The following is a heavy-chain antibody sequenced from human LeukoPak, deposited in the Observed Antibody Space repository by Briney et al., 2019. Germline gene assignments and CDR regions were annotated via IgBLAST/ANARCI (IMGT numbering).Heavy chain of an antibody. D-gene: IGHD4-23*01. V-gene: IGHV3-66*01. CDR3: ARDQGIYGGPGMDV. J-gene: IGHJ6*02. CDR1: GFTVSSKY. Sequence: GGSLRLSCAASGFTVSSKYMSWVRQARGKGLEWGSVIYSGGSTYYADSVKGRFTISRDNSKNTLYLQMNSLRAQATAVYYCARDQGIYGGPGMDVWGQGTTVTVSS. CDR2: IYSGGST.